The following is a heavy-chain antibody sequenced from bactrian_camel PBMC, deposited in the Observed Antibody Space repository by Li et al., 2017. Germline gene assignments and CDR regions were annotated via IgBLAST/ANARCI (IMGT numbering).Heavy chain of an antibody. CDR1: GYTVSRGC. D-gene: IGHD1*01. J-gene: IGHJ4*01. CDR2: IDSDGRT. Sequence: QLVESGGGSVQPGGSLRLSCAVSGYTVSRGCMGWFRQVPGNREPLAVIDSDGRTNYADSVKGRFTISRSDSENILYLEMNSLQTEDTNVYYCAAERVIGTPCTLRPLGYIRPKYWGQGTQVTVS. CDR3: AAERVIGTPCTLRPLGYIRPKY. V-gene: IGHV3S53*01.